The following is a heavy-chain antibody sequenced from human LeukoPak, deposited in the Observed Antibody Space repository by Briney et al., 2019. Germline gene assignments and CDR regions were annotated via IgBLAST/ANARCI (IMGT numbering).Heavy chain of an antibody. J-gene: IGHJ3*02. CDR3: AKGSTPPDYDFWSGPNDAFDI. D-gene: IGHD3-3*01. CDR2: ISGSGGSR. V-gene: IGHV3-23*01. CDR1: GFTFSSYA. Sequence: GGSLRLSCAASGFTFSSYAMSWVRQAPGKGLEWVSAISGSGGSRDYADSVKGRFTISRGNSKNKLYLQMNSLRAEDTAVYYCAKGSTPPDYDFWSGPNDAFDIWGQGTMVTVSS.